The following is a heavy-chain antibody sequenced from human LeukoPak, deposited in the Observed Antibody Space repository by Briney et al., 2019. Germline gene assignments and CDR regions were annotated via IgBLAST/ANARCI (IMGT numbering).Heavy chain of an antibody. CDR2: ISSSSSYI. CDR3: ASNYLPARAFDI. Sequence: PGGSLRLSCAASGFTFSSYSMNWVRQAPGKGLEWVSSISSSSSYIYYADSVKGRFTISRDNAKNSLYLQMNSLRAEDTAVYYCASNYLPARAFDIWGQGTMVTVSS. V-gene: IGHV3-21*01. CDR1: GFTFSSYS. J-gene: IGHJ3*02. D-gene: IGHD5-24*01.